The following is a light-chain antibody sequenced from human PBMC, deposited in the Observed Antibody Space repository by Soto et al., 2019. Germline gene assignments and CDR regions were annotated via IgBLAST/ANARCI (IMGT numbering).Light chain of an antibody. V-gene: IGKV3-20*01. J-gene: IGKJ4*01. Sequence: EIVLTQSPGTLSLSPGETATLSCRASQSVRSNYLAWYQQKPGQAPRLLIYGASNRATGIPDRFSGSGSGTDFTLTISRLEPEDFAVYYCQLYGSSPLTFGGGTKVEIK. CDR2: GAS. CDR1: QSVRSNY. CDR3: QLYGSSPLT.